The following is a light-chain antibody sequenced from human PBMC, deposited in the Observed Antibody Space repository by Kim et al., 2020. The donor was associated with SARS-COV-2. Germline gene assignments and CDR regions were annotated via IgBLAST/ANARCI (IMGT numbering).Light chain of an antibody. J-gene: IGKJ2*01. CDR3: QQYNKWPGT. CDR2: DAS. CDR1: LSISNN. V-gene: IGKV3-15*01. Sequence: SVSTGERATLSCRASLSISNNLAWYQQKLGQAPRLLIYDASIRATGIPTRFSGSGSGTEFTLTISSLQSEDLASYYCQQYNKWPGTFGQGTKLEI.